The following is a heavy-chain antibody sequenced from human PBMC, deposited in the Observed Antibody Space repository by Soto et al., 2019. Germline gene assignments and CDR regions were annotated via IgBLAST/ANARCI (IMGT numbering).Heavy chain of an antibody. CDR1: GGTFSSYA. CDR2: IIPIFGTA. Sequence: QVQLVQSGAEVKKPGSSVKVSCKASGGTFSSYAISWVQQTPGQGLEWMGGIIPIFGTANYAQKFQGRVTITADESTSTAYMELSSLRSEDTALYYCARENRGFDYWGQGSLVSVSS. CDR3: ARENRGFDY. J-gene: IGHJ4*02. V-gene: IGHV1-69*01.